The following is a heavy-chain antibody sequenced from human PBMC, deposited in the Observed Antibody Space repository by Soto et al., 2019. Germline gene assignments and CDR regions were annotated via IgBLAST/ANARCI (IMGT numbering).Heavy chain of an antibody. V-gene: IGHV3-74*01. CDR1: GFTFSSYW. CDR2: INSDGSST. J-gene: IGHJ6*03. D-gene: IGHD3-10*01. Sequence: EVQLVESGGGLVQPGGSLRLSCAASGFTFSSYWMHWVRQAPGKGLVWVSRINSDGSSTSYADSVKGRFTISRDNANNTLYLQLNCLRAEDTAVYYCARGVVGYCYYMDVWGKGTTVTVSS. CDR3: ARGVVGYCYYMDV.